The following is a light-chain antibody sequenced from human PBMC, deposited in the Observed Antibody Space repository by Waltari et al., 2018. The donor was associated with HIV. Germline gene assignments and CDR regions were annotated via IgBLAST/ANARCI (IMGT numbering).Light chain of an antibody. V-gene: IGLV2-11*01. CDR2: DVS. Sequence: QSSLTQPRSVSGSPGQSVTISCSGTSSDVGSYNYVSLYQQHPGKAPKVRIYDVSKRPSGVPDRFSGSKSGKTASLTISGLQAEDEADYYCCSYAGMYTWVFGGGTKLTVL. CDR3: CSYAGMYTWV. J-gene: IGLJ3*02. CDR1: SSDVGSYNY.